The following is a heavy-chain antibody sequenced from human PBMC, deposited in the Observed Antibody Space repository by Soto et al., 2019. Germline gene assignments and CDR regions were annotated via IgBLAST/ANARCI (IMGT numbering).Heavy chain of an antibody. D-gene: IGHD6-13*01. CDR2: IIPIFGTA. CDR1: GGTFSSYA. CDR3: ASPENRAALEQQLVPFDY. V-gene: IGHV1-69*13. J-gene: IGHJ4*02. Sequence: GASVKVSCKASGGTFSSYAISWVRQAPGQGLEWMGGIIPIFGTANYAQKFQGRVTITADESTSTAYMELSSLRSEDTAVYYCASPENRAALEQQLVPFDYWGQGTLVTVSS.